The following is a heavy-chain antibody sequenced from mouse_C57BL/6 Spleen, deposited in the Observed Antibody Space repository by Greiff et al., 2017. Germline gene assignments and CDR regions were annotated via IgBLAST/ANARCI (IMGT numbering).Heavy chain of an antibody. CDR2: TWSGGST. CDR3: ASPQS. CDR1: GFSLTSYG. Sequence: VQLQQSGPGLVQPSQSLSITCTVSGFSLTSYGVHWVRQSPGKGLEWLGVTWSGGSTDYNAAFISRRSISKDNSKSQVFFKMNSLQADDTAIYYCASPQSWGQGTLVTVSA. V-gene: IGHV2-2*01. J-gene: IGHJ3*01.